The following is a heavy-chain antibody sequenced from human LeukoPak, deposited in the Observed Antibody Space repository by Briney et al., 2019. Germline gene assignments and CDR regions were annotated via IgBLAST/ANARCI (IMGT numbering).Heavy chain of an antibody. CDR1: GGSISSGSYY. Sequence: SETLSLTCTVSGGSISSGSYYWSWIRQPAGKRLEWIGRIYTSGSTNYNPSLKSRVTISVDTSKNQFSLKLSSVTTADTAVYYCARLPYCSSTSCFYYFDYWGQGTLVTVST. CDR3: ARLPYCSSTSCFYYFDY. J-gene: IGHJ4*02. D-gene: IGHD2-2*01. CDR2: IYTSGST. V-gene: IGHV4-61*02.